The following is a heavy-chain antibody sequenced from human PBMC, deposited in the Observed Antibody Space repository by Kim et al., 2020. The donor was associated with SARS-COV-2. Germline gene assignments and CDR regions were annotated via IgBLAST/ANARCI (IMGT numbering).Heavy chain of an antibody. CDR3: ARAGRRYCSSTSCHDPAFDI. V-gene: IGHV3-21*01. J-gene: IGHJ3*02. CDR2: ISSSSSYI. Sequence: GGSLRLFCAASGFTFSSYSMNWVRQAPGKGLEWVSSISSSSSYIYYADSVMGRFTISRDNAKNSLYLQMNSLRAEDTAVYYCARAGRRYCSSTSCHDPAFDIWGQGKMVTVSS. CDR1: GFTFSSYS. D-gene: IGHD2-2*01.